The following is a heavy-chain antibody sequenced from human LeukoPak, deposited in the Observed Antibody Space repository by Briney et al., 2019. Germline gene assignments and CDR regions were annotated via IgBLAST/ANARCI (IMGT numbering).Heavy chain of an antibody. CDR3: AGTYGSGSYSDLSFDY. J-gene: IGHJ4*02. CDR1: GGTFSSYA. D-gene: IGHD3-10*01. Sequence: GASVKVSCRASGGTFSSYAISWVRQAPGQGLEWMGGIIPIFGTANYAQKFQGRVTITTDESTSTAYMELSSLRSEDTAVYYCAGTYGSGSYSDLSFDYWGQGTLVTVSS. CDR2: IIPIFGTA. V-gene: IGHV1-69*05.